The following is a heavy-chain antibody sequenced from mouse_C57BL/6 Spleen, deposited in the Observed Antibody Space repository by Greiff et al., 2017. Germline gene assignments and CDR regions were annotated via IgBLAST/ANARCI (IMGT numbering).Heavy chain of an antibody. V-gene: IGHV1-22*01. CDR2: INPNNGGT. CDR3: ARGIYDGYYVGY. J-gene: IGHJ3*01. CDR1: GYTFTDYN. D-gene: IGHD2-3*01. Sequence: VQLQQSGPELVKPGASVKMSCKASGYTFTDYNMHWVKQSHGKSLEWIGYINPNNGGTSYNQKFKGKATLTVNKSSSTAYMELRSLTSEDSAVYYCARGIYDGYYVGYWGQGTLVTVSA.